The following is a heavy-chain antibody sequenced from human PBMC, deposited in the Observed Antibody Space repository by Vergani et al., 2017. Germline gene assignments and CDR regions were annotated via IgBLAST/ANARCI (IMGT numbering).Heavy chain of an antibody. V-gene: IGHV4-34*01. CDR2: INHSGGA. J-gene: IGHJ4*02. CDR3: AALSGGHFDY. D-gene: IGHD1-14*01. Sequence: QVQLQQWGAGLLKPSETLSLTCAVYSGSFSAYYWSWIRQPPGKGLEWIGEINHSGGANYHPSLKSRVTISVDTSKNHFSLKLISVTAADTAVYYCAALSGGHFDYWGQGSLVTVSS. CDR1: SGSFSAYY.